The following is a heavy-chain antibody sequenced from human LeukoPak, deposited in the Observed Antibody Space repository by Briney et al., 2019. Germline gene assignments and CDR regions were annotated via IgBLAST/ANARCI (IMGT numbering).Heavy chain of an antibody. CDR2: ISGSGGST. Sequence: GGSLRLSCVASGFTFTNAWMSWVRQAPGKGLEWVSAISGSGGSTYYADSVKGRFTISRDNSKNTLYVQMNSLRAEDTAVYYCVKGWGYYGSGSLDYWGQGTLVTVSS. CDR1: GFTFTNAW. V-gene: IGHV3-23*01. D-gene: IGHD3-10*01. CDR3: VKGWGYYGSGSLDY. J-gene: IGHJ4*02.